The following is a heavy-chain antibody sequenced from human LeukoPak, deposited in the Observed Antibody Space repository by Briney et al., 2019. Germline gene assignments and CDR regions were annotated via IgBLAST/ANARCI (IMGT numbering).Heavy chain of an antibody. J-gene: IGHJ4*02. V-gene: IGHV4-59*01. CDR1: GGSISSYY. CDR3: ARAGSGSYHFDY. CDR2: IYYSGST. D-gene: IGHD3-10*01. Sequence: SETLSLTCTVSGGSISSYYWSWIRQHPGEGLEWIGYIYYSGSTNYNPSLKSRVTISVDTSKNQFSLKLSSVTAADTAVYYCARAGSGSYHFDYWGQGTLVTVSS.